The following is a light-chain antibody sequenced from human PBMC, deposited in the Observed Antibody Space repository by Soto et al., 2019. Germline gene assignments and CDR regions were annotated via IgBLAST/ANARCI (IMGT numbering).Light chain of an antibody. CDR2: EVS. CDR3: SSSTSSSTLVV. V-gene: IGLV2-14*01. J-gene: IGLJ2*01. Sequence: QSALTQPASVSGSPGQSITISCTGTSSDVGGYNYVSWYQQHPGKAPKFMIYEVSNRPSGVSNRFSGSKSGNTASLTISGRQAADEAAYYCSSSTSSSTLVVFGGGTKVTVL. CDR1: SSDVGGYNY.